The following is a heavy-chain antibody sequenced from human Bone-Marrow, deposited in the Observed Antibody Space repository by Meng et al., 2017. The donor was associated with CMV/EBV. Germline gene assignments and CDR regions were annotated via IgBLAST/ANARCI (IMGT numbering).Heavy chain of an antibody. Sequence: SISSGGYYWSWIRQHPGKGLEWIGYIYYSGSTYYNPSLKSRVTMSVDTSKNQFSLKLSSVTAADTAVYYCARHIVVVPAGIPYYFDYWGQGTLVTVSS. V-gene: IGHV4-31*02. CDR2: IYYSGST. CDR1: SISSGGYY. J-gene: IGHJ4*02. CDR3: ARHIVVVPAGIPYYFDY. D-gene: IGHD2-2*01.